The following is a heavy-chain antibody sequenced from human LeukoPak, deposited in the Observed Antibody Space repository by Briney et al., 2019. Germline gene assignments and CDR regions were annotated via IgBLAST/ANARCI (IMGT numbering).Heavy chain of an antibody. CDR2: ISWDGGST. CDR1: GFTFDDYA. V-gene: IGHV3-43D*03. CDR3: AKDGVRYFDWLAN. Sequence: GGSLRLSCAASGFTFDDYAMHWVRQAPGKGLEWVSLISWDGGSTCYADSVKGRFTISRDNAKNSLYLQMNSLRAEDTALYYCAKDGVRYFDWLANWGQGTLVTVSS. D-gene: IGHD3-9*01. J-gene: IGHJ4*02.